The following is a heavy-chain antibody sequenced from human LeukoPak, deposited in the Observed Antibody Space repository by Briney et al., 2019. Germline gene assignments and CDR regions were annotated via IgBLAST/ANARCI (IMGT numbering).Heavy chain of an antibody. J-gene: IGHJ4*02. CDR1: GFTFSSDA. D-gene: IGHD5-12*01. CDR2: ITGSDDAT. CDR3: AKGPQLYSGYHPDY. Sequence: GGSLRLSCAASGFTFSSDAMTWVRQAPGKGLEWVSTITGSDDATYYADSVKGRFTISRDFSRNTVGLQMNSLRTEDTAIYYCAKGPQLYSGYHPDYWGQGTLVTVSS. V-gene: IGHV3-23*01.